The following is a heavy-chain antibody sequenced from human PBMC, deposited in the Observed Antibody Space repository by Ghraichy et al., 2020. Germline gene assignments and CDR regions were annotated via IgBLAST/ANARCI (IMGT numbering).Heavy chain of an antibody. CDR2: ISSSSSTI. D-gene: IGHD3-9*01. CDR1: GFTFSSYS. CDR3: ARDFEYYDILTGCFDY. J-gene: IGHJ4*02. Sequence: GGSLRLSCAASGFTFSSYSMNWVRQAPGKGLEWVSYISSSSSTIYYADSVKGLFTISRDNAKNSLYLQMNSLRDEDTAVYYCARDFEYYDILTGCFDYWGQGTLVTVSS. V-gene: IGHV3-48*02.